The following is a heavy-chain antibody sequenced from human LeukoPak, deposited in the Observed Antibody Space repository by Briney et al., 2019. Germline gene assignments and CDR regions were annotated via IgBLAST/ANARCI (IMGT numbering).Heavy chain of an antibody. CDR2: ISSSSSYI. CDR3: AREGFRALPYYYYGMDV. V-gene: IGHV3-21*01. Sequence: PGGSLRLSCAASGFTFSSYSMNWVRQAPGKGLEWVSSISSSSSYIYYADSVKGRFTISRDNAKNSLYLQMNSLRAEDTAVYYCAREGFRALPYYYYGMDVWGQGTTVTVSS. J-gene: IGHJ6*02. D-gene: IGHD5-24*01. CDR1: GFTFSSYS.